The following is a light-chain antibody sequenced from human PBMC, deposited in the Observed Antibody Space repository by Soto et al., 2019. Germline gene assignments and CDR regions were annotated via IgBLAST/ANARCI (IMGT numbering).Light chain of an antibody. CDR2: AAS. CDR3: QQGHSNPIT. J-gene: IGKJ5*01. CDR1: QSISSY. V-gene: IGKV1-39*01. Sequence: DIQMTQSPSSLSASVGDRVTITCRASQSISSYLNWYQQKPGKAPKLLIYAASTLQSGVPSRFSGSGSGTDVTLTISSLQPEDFATYYCQQGHSNPITLGQGTRLEIK.